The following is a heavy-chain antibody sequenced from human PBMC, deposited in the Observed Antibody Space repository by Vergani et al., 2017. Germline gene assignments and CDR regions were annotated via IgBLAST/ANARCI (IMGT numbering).Heavy chain of an antibody. D-gene: IGHD3-22*01. CDR1: GGTFSSYA. CDR3: ASLSNYYDSSNYYGHSDY. Sequence: QVQLVQSGAEVKKPGSSVKVSCKASGGTFSSYAISWVRQAPGQGLEWMGRIIPIFGTANYAQKFQGRVTITADESTSTAYMELSSLRSEDTAMYYCASLSNYYDSSNYYGHSDYWGQGTLVTVSS. CDR2: IIPIFGTA. J-gene: IGHJ4*02. V-gene: IGHV1-69*18.